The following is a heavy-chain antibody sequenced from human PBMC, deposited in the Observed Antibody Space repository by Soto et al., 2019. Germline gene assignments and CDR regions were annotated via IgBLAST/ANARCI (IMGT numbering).Heavy chain of an antibody. CDR3: ARGKDIVVPNQELSGFSYYYGMDV. CDR2: IIPIFGTA. V-gene: IGHV1-69*01. J-gene: IGHJ6*02. CDR1: GGTFSSYA. Sequence: QVQLVQSGAEVKKPGSSVKVSCKASGGTFSSYAISWVRQAPGHGLEWMGGIIPIFGTANYAQKFQGRVTITADQATSTAYMKMSRLRSEDTAVYYCARGKDIVVPNQELSGFSYYYGMDVWGQGTTVTVSS. D-gene: IGHD2-2*01.